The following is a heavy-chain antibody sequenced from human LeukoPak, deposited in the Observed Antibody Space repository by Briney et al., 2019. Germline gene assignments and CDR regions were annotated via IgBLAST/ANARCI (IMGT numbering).Heavy chain of an antibody. J-gene: IGHJ4*02. CDR1: GYTFTSYG. CDR3: ARGGNIVVVPAANYYFDY. CDR2: ISAYNGNT. D-gene: IGHD2-2*01. V-gene: IGHV1-18*01. Sequence: ASVKVSCKXSGYTFTSYGISWVRQAPGQGLERMGWISAYNGNTNYAQKLQGRVTMTTDTSTSTAYMELRSLRSDDTAVYYCARGGNIVVVPAANYYFDYWGQGTLVTVSS.